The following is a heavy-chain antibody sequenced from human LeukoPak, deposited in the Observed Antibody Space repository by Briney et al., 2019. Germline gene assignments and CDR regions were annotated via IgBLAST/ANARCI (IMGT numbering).Heavy chain of an antibody. V-gene: IGHV1-18*01. Sequence: ASVKVSCKASGYTFTSYGISWVRQAPGQGLEWMGWISAYNGNTNYAQKLQGRVTMTTDTSTSTAYMELRSLRPDDTAVYYCARDGAPGVVRGVISKFDYWGQGTLVTVSS. CDR1: GYTFTSYG. J-gene: IGHJ4*02. D-gene: IGHD3-10*01. CDR2: ISAYNGNT. CDR3: ARDGAPGVVRGVISKFDY.